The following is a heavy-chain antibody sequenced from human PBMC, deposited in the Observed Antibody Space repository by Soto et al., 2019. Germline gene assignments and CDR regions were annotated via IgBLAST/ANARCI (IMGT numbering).Heavy chain of an antibody. V-gene: IGHV5-51*01. CDR1: GYSFSNFW. J-gene: IGHJ4*02. D-gene: IGHD2-8*02. Sequence: PGESLKISCQASGYSFSNFWIAWVRQMPGEGLEWLGIIYHDDSDTRYSPSFLGQVTISADKSIKTTYLQWSSLKASDTAIYFCASSVLVTSTMNYFDLWGQGTLVTVSS. CDR2: IYHDDSDT. CDR3: ASSVLVTSTMNYFDL.